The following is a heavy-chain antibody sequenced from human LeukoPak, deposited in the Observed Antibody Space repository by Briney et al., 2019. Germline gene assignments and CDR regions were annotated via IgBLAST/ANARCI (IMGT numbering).Heavy chain of an antibody. D-gene: IGHD3-3*01. CDR1: GFTFSSYS. Sequence: GGSLRLSCAASGFTFSSYSMNWVRQAPGKGLEWVSSISSSSSYIYYADSVKGRFTISRDNAKNSLYLQMNSLRAEDTAVYYCAAQRIFGVVTRSTRGVWGKGTTVTVSS. CDR2: ISSSSSYI. V-gene: IGHV3-21*01. CDR3: AAQRIFGVVTRSTRGV. J-gene: IGHJ6*04.